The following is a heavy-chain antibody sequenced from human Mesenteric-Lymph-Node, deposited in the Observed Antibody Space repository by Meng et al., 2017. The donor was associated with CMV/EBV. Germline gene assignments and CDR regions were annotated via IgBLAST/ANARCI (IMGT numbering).Heavy chain of an antibody. CDR1: GYTFTSYD. J-gene: IGHJ6*02. CDR3: ARATEGITIFGVVRGVGMDV. CDR2: INPSGGST. Sequence: ASVKVSCKASGYTFTSYDINWVRQATGQGLEWMGIINPSGGSTSYAQKFQGRVTMTRDTSTSTVYMELSSLRSEDTAVYYCARATEGITIFGVVRGVGMDVWGQGTTVTVSS. V-gene: IGHV1-46*01. D-gene: IGHD3-3*01.